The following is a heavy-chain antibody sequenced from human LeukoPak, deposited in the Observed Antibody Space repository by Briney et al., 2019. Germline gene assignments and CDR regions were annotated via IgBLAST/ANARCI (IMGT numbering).Heavy chain of an antibody. V-gene: IGHV3-23*01. Sequence: PGGSLRLSCAASGFTFSSDAMSWVRQAPGKGVEWVSAISGSGGSTYYADSVKGRVTISRDNSKNTLYLQMNSLRAEDTAVYYCAKEDHYYGSGIYPDYWGQGTLVTVSS. CDR1: GFTFSSDA. J-gene: IGHJ4*02. CDR2: ISGSGGST. D-gene: IGHD3-10*01. CDR3: AKEDHYYGSGIYPDY.